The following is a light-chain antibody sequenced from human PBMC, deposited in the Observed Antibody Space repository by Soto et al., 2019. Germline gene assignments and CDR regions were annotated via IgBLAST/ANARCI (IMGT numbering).Light chain of an antibody. J-gene: IGLJ1*01. CDR1: SSNIGSNY. CDR2: RNN. Sequence: QLVLTQTPSASGTPGQRVTISCSGSSSNIGSNYVYWYQQLPGTAPKLLIHRNNQRPSGVPDRFSGSKSGTSASLAISGLRSEDEADYYCAAWDDSLSGRYVFGTGTKLTVL. V-gene: IGLV1-47*01. CDR3: AAWDDSLSGRYV.